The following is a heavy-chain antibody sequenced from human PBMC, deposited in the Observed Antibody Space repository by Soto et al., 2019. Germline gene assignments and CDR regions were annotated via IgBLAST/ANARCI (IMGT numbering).Heavy chain of an antibody. J-gene: IGHJ4*02. CDR1: SGSISSSNW. CDR3: AVSPLTGYNYFDY. Sequence: PSETLSLTCAVSSGSISSSNWWSWVRQPPGKGLEWIGEIYHSGSTNYNPSLKSRVTISVDTSKNQFSLKLSSVTAADTAGYYCAVSPLTGYNYFDYWGQGTLVTVSS. V-gene: IGHV4-4*02. CDR2: IYHSGST. D-gene: IGHD3-9*01.